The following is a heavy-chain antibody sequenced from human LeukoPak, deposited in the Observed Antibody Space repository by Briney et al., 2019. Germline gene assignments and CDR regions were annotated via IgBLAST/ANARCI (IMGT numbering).Heavy chain of an antibody. CDR3: ARDPTPYCSSTSCLVGSDP. J-gene: IGHJ5*02. Sequence: ASVKVSCKASGGTFSSYAISWVRQAPGQGLEWMGGIIPIFGTANYALKFQGRVTITADESTSTAYMELSSLRSEDTAVYYCARDPTPYCSSTSCLVGSDPWGQGTLVTVSS. CDR2: IIPIFGTA. CDR1: GGTFSSYA. D-gene: IGHD2-2*01. V-gene: IGHV1-69*13.